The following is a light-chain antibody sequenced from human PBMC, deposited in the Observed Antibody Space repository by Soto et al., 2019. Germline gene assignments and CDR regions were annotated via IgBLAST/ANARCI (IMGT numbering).Light chain of an antibody. J-gene: IGKJ3*01. V-gene: IGKV3-20*01. CDR1: QSVSSSY. CDR2: GAS. CDR3: QQYGSSPFT. Sequence: EIVLTQSPGTLSLSPGERATLSCRASQSVSSSYLAWYQQKPGQAPRLLIYGASSRATGIPGRFSGSGSGTDFTLTISRLEPEDFAVYYCQQYGSSPFTFGPGTKVDLK.